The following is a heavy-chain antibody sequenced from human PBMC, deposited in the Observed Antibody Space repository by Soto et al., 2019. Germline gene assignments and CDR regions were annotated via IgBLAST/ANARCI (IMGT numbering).Heavy chain of an antibody. CDR1: GCSFTSSW. J-gene: IGHJ6*02. V-gene: IGHV5-51*01. CDR3: ARSQCYYNSGTDV. Sequence: PVAALKISGEGSGCSFTSSWMGWVRQMPGKGLEWMGIIYPGDSDTRYSPSFQGQVTISADKSISTAYLQWSSLKASDTAMYYCARSQCYYNSGTDVWGQGTTVPVSS. CDR2: IYPGDSDT.